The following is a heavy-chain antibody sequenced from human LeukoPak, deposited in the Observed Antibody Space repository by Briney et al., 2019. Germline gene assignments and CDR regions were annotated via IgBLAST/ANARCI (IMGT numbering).Heavy chain of an antibody. D-gene: IGHD3-10*01. CDR2: ISGSGGST. Sequence: PGGSLRLSCAASGFTVSTYGMSWVRQAPGKGLEWVSGISGSGGSTYYADSVEGRFTISRDNSKSTLYLQMNSLRAEDTAVYFCAKDRRGSGNHYTDFDYWGQGTLVTVSS. CDR3: AKDRRGSGNHYTDFDY. J-gene: IGHJ4*02. CDR1: GFTVSTYG. V-gene: IGHV3-23*01.